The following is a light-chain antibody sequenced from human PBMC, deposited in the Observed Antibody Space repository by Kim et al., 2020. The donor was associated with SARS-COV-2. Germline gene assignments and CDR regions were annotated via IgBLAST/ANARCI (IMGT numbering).Light chain of an antibody. Sequence: PGRTAKIPVGGNDIRNKSVHWYQRRPGQAPVLVIYYDDGRPSRVPERFSGSNSVNTATLTISRVEAGDEADYYCQVWETFSDHPVFGGGTQLTVL. CDR2: YDD. V-gene: IGLV3-21*01. CDR1: DIRNKS. J-gene: IGLJ3*02. CDR3: QVWETFSDHPV.